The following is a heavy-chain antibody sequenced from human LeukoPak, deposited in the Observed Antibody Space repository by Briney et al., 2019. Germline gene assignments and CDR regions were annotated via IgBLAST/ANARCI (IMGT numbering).Heavy chain of an antibody. D-gene: IGHD6-19*01. CDR2: ISGSGGST. CDR3: ACLGIAVAGTDY. V-gene: IGHV3-23*01. CDR1: EFTFSSYA. Sequence: GGSLRLSCAASEFTFSSYAMSWVRQAPGKGLEWVSAISGSGGSTYYADSVKGRFTISRDNSKNTLYLQMNSLRAEDTAVYYCACLGIAVAGTDYWGQGTLVTVSS. J-gene: IGHJ4*02.